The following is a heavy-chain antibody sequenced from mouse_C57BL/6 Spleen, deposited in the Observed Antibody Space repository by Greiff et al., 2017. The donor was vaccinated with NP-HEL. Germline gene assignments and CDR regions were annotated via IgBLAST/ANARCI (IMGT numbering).Heavy chain of an antibody. V-gene: IGHV5-9*01. Sequence: EVQRVESGGGLVKPGGSLKLSCAASGFTFSSYTMSWVRQTPEKRLEWVATISGGGGNTYYPDSVKGRFTISRDNAKNTLYLQMSSLRSEDTALYYCARHEVVATGFDYWGQGTTLTVSS. CDR1: GFTFSSYT. D-gene: IGHD1-1*01. CDR3: ARHEVVATGFDY. CDR2: ISGGGGNT. J-gene: IGHJ2*01.